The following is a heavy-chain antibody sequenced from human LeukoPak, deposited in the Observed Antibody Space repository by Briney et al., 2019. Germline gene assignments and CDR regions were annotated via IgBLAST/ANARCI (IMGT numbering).Heavy chain of an antibody. J-gene: IGHJ6*02. Sequence: SETLSLTCTVSGGSISSYYWSWIRQPPGKGLEWIGYIYYSGSTNYNPSLKSRVTISVDTSKNQFSLKLSSVTAADTAVYYCARGADGGATYYYYYGMDVWGQGTTVTVPS. CDR2: IYYSGST. D-gene: IGHD1-26*01. V-gene: IGHV4-59*01. CDR3: ARGADGGATYYYYYGMDV. CDR1: GGSISSYY.